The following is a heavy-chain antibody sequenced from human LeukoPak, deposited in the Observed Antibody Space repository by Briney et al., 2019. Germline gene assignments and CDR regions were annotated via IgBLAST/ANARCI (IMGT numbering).Heavy chain of an antibody. V-gene: IGHV5-51*01. CDR2: IYPGDSDT. CDR1: GYTFSTSW. Sequence: HGESLQISCKGSGYTFSTSWIAWVRQMPGKGLEWMGIIYPGDSDTRYSPSFQGQVTISADKSINTAYLQWSSLKASDTAIYYCARRYCSSTGCYYFDYWGQGTLVTVSS. CDR3: ARRYCSSTGCYYFDY. D-gene: IGHD2-2*01. J-gene: IGHJ4*02.